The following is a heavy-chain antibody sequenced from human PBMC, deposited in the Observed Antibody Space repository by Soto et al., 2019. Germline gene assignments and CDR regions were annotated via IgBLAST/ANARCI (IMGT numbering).Heavy chain of an antibody. V-gene: IGHV1-69*02. J-gene: IGHJ6*03. Sequence: VQLVQSGAEVKRPGSSVKVSCKAPVGTFSDYNIAWVRQARGQGLEWMGSIIPKLGITNYAHKFRDRVTITAANATSRAYMEFTRLRYEDTAVYFCASFEGTRTTNFYHYMDVWGEGTAVTVS. CDR2: IIPKLGIT. CDR3: ASFEGTRTTNFYHYMDV. D-gene: IGHD2-8*01. CDR1: VGTFSDYN.